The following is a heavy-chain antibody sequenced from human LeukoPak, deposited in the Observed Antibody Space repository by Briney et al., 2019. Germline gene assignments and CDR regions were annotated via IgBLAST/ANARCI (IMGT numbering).Heavy chain of an antibody. J-gene: IGHJ5*02. Sequence: SETLSLTCTVSGGSISSYYWNWIRQPPGKGLEWIGYIYYSGSTNYNPSLKSRVTISVDTSKNQFSLKLSSVTAADTAVYYCARAGSITMVRGVIMKRNWFDPWGQGTLVTVSS. D-gene: IGHD3-10*01. CDR1: GGSISSYY. CDR2: IYYSGST. V-gene: IGHV4-59*01. CDR3: ARAGSITMVRGVIMKRNWFDP.